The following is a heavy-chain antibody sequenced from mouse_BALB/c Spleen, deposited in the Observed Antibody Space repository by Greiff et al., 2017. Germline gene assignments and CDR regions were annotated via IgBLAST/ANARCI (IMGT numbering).Heavy chain of an antibody. CDR1: GYSITSGYY. V-gene: IGHV3-6*02. CDR3: ASGGNWFAY. J-gene: IGHJ3*01. Sequence: ESGPGLVKPSQSLSLTCSVTGYSITSGYYWNWIRQFPGNKLEWMGYISYDGSNNYNPSLKNRISITRDTSKNQFFLKLNSVTTEDTATYYCASGGNWFAYWGQGTLVTVSA. CDR2: ISYDGSN. D-gene: IGHD2-1*01.